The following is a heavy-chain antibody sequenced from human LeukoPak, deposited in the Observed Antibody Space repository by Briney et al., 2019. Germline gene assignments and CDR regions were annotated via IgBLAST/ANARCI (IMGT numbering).Heavy chain of an antibody. V-gene: IGHV3-7*01. Sequence: PGGSLRLSCAASGFTFSSYWMSWVRQAPGKGLEWVANIKQDGSEKYYVDSVKGRLTISRDNAKNSLYLQMNSLRAEDTAVYYCARTYDSSGYYWWDYYYMDVWGKGTTVTVSS. J-gene: IGHJ6*03. CDR1: GFTFSSYW. CDR2: IKQDGSEK. CDR3: ARTYDSSGYYWWDYYYMDV. D-gene: IGHD3-22*01.